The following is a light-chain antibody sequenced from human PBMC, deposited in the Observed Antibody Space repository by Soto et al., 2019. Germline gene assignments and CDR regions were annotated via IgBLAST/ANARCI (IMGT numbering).Light chain of an antibody. CDR3: PQRSNWPPIT. J-gene: IGKJ5*01. CDR2: DAS. CDR1: QSVSSY. V-gene: IGKV3-11*01. Sequence: EIVLTQSPATLSLSPGERATLSCRASQSVSSYLAWYQQKPGQAPRLLIYDASNRATGITARFSGSGSGTDFTLTICSLEPEDVAVYYCPQRSNWPPITFGQGTRLEIK.